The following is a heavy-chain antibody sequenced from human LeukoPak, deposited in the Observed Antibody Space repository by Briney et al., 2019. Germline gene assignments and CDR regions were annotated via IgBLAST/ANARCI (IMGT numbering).Heavy chain of an antibody. Sequence: SQTLSLTCAVSGGSISSGGYSWSWIRQPPGKGLEWIGYIYHSGSTYYNPSLKSRVTISVDRSKNQFSLKLSSVTAADTAVYYCARRSGYCSGGSCSHHDAFDIWGQGTMVTVSS. D-gene: IGHD2-15*01. J-gene: IGHJ3*02. CDR2: IYHSGST. V-gene: IGHV4-30-2*01. CDR3: ARRSGYCSGGSCSHHDAFDI. CDR1: GGSISSGGYS.